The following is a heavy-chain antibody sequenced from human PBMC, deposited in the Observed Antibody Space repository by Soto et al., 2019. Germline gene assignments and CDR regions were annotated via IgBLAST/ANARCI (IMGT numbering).Heavy chain of an antibody. CDR2: MSGSSSTT. D-gene: IGHD1-7*01. CDR1: VLTFSNYA. Sequence: GGSLRLSCATSVLTFSNYAMRWVRQAPGGGLEWVSSMSGSSSTTYYADSVRGRFTISRDRSKNTLYLQMSSLRAEDTALYYCAKNQERELPRVIDFWGQGTLVTVSS. CDR3: AKNQERELPRVIDF. J-gene: IGHJ4*02. V-gene: IGHV3-23*01.